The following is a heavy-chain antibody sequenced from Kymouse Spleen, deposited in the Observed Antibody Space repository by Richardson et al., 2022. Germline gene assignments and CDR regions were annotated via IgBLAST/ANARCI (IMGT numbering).Heavy chain of an antibody. V-gene: IGHV4-34*01. D-gene: IGHD6-6*01. J-gene: IGHJ6*02. Sequence: QVQLQQWGAGLLKPSETLSLTCAVYGGSFSGYYWSWIRQPPGKGLEWIGEINHSGSTNYNPSLKSRVTISVDTSKNQFSLKLSSVTAADTAVYYCARGGDSSSSGYYYYYGMDVWGQGTTVTVSS. CDR3: ARGGDSSSSGYYYYYGMDV. CDR1: GGSFSGYY. CDR2: INHSGST.